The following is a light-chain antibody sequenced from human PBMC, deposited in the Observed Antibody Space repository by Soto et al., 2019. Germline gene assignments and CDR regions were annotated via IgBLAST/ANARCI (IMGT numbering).Light chain of an antibody. CDR1: QSIDTF. J-gene: IGKJ2*01. CDR2: APS. CDR3: QQHYSAPFA. V-gene: IGKV1-39*01. Sequence: DIQLTQSPSSLSASVGDRVSITCRASQSIDTFLIWYQQTPGKAPKVLMYAPSSYQTGVPSRFSGSGSGTDFTLTLSGLEPEEFATYYCQQHYSAPFAFGQGTKLDIK.